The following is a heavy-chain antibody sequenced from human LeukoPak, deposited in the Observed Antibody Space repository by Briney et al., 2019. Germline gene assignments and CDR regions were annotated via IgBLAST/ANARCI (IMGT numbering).Heavy chain of an antibody. CDR3: AKELGYSSGWYGFDY. V-gene: IGHV3-30*18. Sequence: GGSLRLSCAASRFTFSKYGMHWVRQAPGKGLEWVAVISYDGSNKYYADSVKGRFTISRDNSKNTLYLQMNSLRAEDTAVYYCAKELGYSSGWYGFDYWGQGTLVTVSS. J-gene: IGHJ4*02. CDR1: RFTFSKYG. D-gene: IGHD6-19*01. CDR2: ISYDGSNK.